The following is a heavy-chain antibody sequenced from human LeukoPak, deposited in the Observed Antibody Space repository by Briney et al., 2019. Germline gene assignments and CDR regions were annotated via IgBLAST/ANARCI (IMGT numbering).Heavy chain of an antibody. CDR3: ARGTEYCGGDCYSNWFDP. V-gene: IGHV4-34*01. J-gene: IGHJ5*02. CDR1: GGSFSGYY. CDR2: INHSGST. Sequence: SETLSLTCAVYGGSFSGYYWNWIRQPPGKGLEWIGEINHSGSTNYNPSLKSRVTISVGTSKNQFSLKLSSVTAADTAVYYCARGTEYCGGDCYSNWFDPWGQGTLVTVSS. D-gene: IGHD2-21*02.